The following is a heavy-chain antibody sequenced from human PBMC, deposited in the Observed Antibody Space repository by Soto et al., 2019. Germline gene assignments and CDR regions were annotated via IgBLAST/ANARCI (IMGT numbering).Heavy chain of an antibody. J-gene: IGHJ4*02. V-gene: IGHV1-46*03. CDR2: INPSGGST. Sequence: ASVKVSCKASGYTFTSYYMHWVRQAPGQGLEWMGIINPSGGSTSYAQKFQGRVTMTRDTSTSTVYMELSSLRSEDTAVYYCAREAYSGYELWEGIDYWGQGTLVTVSS. D-gene: IGHD5-12*01. CDR1: GYTFTSYY. CDR3: AREAYSGYELWEGIDY.